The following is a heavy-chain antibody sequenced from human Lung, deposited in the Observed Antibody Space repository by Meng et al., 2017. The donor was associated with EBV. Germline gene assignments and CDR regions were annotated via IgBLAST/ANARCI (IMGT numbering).Heavy chain of an antibody. CDR1: GFTSSDYY. CDR2: ISGSDDTT. Sequence: QVQLVEFGGGLVKPGGSLGLSCAASGFTSSDYYMSWIRQPPGKGLEWLSFISGSDDTTHYGDSVRGRFTLSRDNARNSLYLLIDSLTAEDTAVYYCARTSPGATGAFDIWGQGTVVTVSS. J-gene: IGHJ3*02. D-gene: IGHD1-14*01. CDR3: ARTSPGATGAFDI. V-gene: IGHV3-11*01.